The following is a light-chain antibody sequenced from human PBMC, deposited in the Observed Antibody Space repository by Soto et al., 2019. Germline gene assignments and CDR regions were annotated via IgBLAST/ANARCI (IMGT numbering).Light chain of an antibody. CDR1: QSISSY. CDR2: AAS. Sequence: DIQMTQSPSSLSASVGDRVTITCRATQSISSYLNWYQQKPRRAPKLLIYAASNLLSGVPSRFSGSGSETDFTLTISSLQPEDFATYYCQQSDSTPPTFGQGTKVEIK. V-gene: IGKV1-39*01. J-gene: IGKJ1*01. CDR3: QQSDSTPPT.